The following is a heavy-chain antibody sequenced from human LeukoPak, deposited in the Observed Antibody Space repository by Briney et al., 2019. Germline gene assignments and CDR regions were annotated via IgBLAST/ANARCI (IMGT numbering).Heavy chain of an antibody. Sequence: GASVKVSCKASGYTFTSYGISGVRQAPGQGLEWMGWISAYNGNTNYAQKLQGRGTMTTDTSTSTAYMELRSLRSDDTAVYYCARAPLIAAAGTVVWYDYWGQGNLVTVSS. J-gene: IGHJ4*02. CDR1: GYTFTSYG. CDR2: ISAYNGNT. V-gene: IGHV1-18*01. D-gene: IGHD6-13*01. CDR3: ARAPLIAAAGTVVWYDY.